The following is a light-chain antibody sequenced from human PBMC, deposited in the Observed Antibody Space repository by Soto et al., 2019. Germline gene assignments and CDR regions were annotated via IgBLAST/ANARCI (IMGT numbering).Light chain of an antibody. V-gene: IGLV1-40*01. CDR2: GNS. CDR3: QSYDSSPHVV. Sequence: QSVLTQPPSVSGAPGQRVTISCTGSSSNIGAGYDVHWYQQLPGTAPKLLIYGNSNRPSGVPDRFSGSKSGTSASLAITGLEAEDEAVYYCQSYDSSPHVVFGGGTKLTVL. J-gene: IGLJ2*01. CDR1: SSNIGAGYD.